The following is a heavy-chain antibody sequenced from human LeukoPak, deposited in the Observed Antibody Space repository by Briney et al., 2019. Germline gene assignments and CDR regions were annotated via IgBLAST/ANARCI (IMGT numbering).Heavy chain of an antibody. V-gene: IGHV4-34*01. D-gene: IGHD3-3*01. CDR1: GGSFSGYY. J-gene: IGHJ6*02. Sequence: SETLSLTCAVYGGSFSGYYWSWIRQPPGKGVEWIGEINHSGSTNYNPSLKSRVTISVDTSKNQFSLKLSSVTAADTAVYYCARAVGNNDFWSGYYVNYYGMDVWGQGTTVTVSS. CDR2: INHSGST. CDR3: ARAVGNNDFWSGYYVNYYGMDV.